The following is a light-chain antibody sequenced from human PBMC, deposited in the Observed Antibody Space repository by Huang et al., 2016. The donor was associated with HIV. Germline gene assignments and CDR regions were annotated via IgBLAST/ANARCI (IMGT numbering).Light chain of an antibody. CDR1: QSVGSD. Sequence: EIVMTQSPATLPGSPGERATLSCRASQSVGSDLAWYQQRRGQPPRRLIYAASTRATGIPARFSGSGSETEFTLTVSSLQSEDFAVYYCQQHNSWPRTFGQGTRV. CDR3: QQHNSWPRT. CDR2: AAS. V-gene: IGKV3-15*01. J-gene: IGKJ1*01.